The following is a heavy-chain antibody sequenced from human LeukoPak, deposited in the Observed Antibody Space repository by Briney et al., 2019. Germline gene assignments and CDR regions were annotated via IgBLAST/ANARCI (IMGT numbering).Heavy chain of an antibody. D-gene: IGHD3-9*01. Sequence: PSETLSLTSTVSGGSISSSSYYWGWIRQPPGKGLEWIGSIYYSGSTYYNPSLKSRVTISVDTSKNQFSLKLSSVTAADTAVYYCARHRPHYDILTGLYYFDYWGQGTLVTVSS. CDR3: ARHRPHYDILTGLYYFDY. V-gene: IGHV4-39*01. CDR1: GGSISSSSYY. CDR2: IYYSGST. J-gene: IGHJ4*02.